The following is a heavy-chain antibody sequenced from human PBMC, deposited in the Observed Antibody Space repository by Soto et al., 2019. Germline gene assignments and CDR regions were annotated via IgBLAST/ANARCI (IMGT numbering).Heavy chain of an antibody. V-gene: IGHV1-18*01. CDR3: ARTTNGWYDN. CDR1: GYSFTSYG. CDR2: ISPNNGNT. J-gene: IGHJ5*02. D-gene: IGHD1-1*01. Sequence: RASVKVSFKASGYSFTSYGISWVRQVPGQGLEWMGWISPNNGNTNYVQRLQGRVTLTTDTSTSTAYMELRSLRSDDTAVYYCARTTNGWYDNWGQGTPVTVSS.